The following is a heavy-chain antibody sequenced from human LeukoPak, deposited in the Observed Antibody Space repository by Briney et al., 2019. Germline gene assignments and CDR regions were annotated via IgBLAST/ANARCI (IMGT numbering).Heavy chain of an antibody. Sequence: GGSLRLSCTDSGFTFGDYAMTWVRQAPGKGLEWVGFIRSKIYGGTPEYAASVKGRFTISRDDSQGIAYLQMNSLITEDTAVYYCSRDQTPYYWGQGTLVTVSS. CDR2: IRSKIYGGTP. CDR3: SRDQTPYY. CDR1: GFTFGDYA. J-gene: IGHJ4*02. V-gene: IGHV3-49*04.